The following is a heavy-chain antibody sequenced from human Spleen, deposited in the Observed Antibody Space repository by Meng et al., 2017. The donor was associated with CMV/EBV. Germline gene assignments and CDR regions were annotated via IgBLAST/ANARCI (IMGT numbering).Heavy chain of an antibody. CDR2: INWDGDRA. CDR1: GFTFTDYT. CDR3: AKVFRTTHYYYGLDV. Sequence: GASLKISCIASGFTFTDYTMHWVRQAPGKGLQWVSLINWDGDRAYYADSVKGRFTISRDNSRNSLYLQMNSLRSEDTALYYCAKVFRTTHYYYGLDVWGQGTTVTVSS. J-gene: IGHJ6*02. V-gene: IGHV3-43*01. D-gene: IGHD1-1*01.